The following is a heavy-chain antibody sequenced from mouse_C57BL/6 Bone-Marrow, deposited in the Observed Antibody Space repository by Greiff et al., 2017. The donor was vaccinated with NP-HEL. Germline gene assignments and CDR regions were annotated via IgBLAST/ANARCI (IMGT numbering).Heavy chain of an antibody. CDR3: TIGLPLCAY. V-gene: IGHV14-4*01. CDR2: IDPENGDT. D-gene: IGHD6-1*01. J-gene: IGHJ3*01. Sequence: EVKLQESGAELVRPGASVKLSCTASGFNIKDDYMHWVKQRPEQGLEWIGWIDPENGDTEYASKFQGKATITADTSSNTAYLQLSSLTSEDTAVYYCTIGLPLCAYWGQGTLVTVSA. CDR1: GFNIKDDY.